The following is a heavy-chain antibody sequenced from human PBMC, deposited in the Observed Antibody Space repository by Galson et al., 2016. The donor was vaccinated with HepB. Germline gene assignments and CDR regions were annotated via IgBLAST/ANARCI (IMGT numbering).Heavy chain of an antibody. V-gene: IGHV1-46*01. D-gene: IGHD1-26*01. CDR1: GFSFTSFY. J-gene: IGHJ4*02. CDR2: VDP. CDR3: ARGGGSSWGFDY. Sequence: SGFSFTSFYIHWVRQAPGQGLEWLGIVDPNYPQQFQGRVSMTRDTSTSTVYMELNSLTSEDTAVYYCARGGGSSWGFDYWGQGTLVTVSS.